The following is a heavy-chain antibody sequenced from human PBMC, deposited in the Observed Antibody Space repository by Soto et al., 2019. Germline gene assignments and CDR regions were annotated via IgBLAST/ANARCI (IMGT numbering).Heavy chain of an antibody. Sequence: QVQLVESGGGVVQPGRSLRLSCAASGFTFSSYGMHWVRQAPGKGLEWVAVISYDGSNKYYADSVKGRFTISRDNSKNTLYLQMNSLGAEDTAVYYGAKEGDIVVVPAAFRHYYKDVWGKGTTVTVSS. V-gene: IGHV3-30*18. D-gene: IGHD2-2*01. CDR2: ISYDGSNK. CDR3: AKEGDIVVVPAAFRHYYKDV. J-gene: IGHJ6*03. CDR1: GFTFSSYG.